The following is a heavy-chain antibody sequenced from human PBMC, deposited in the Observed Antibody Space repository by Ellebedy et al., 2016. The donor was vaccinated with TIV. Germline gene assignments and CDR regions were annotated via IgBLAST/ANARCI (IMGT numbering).Heavy chain of an antibody. D-gene: IGHD2-2*01. CDR1: GYSFTSYW. Sequence: GGSLRLXXKGSGYSFTSYWIGWVRQMPGKGLEWMGIIYPGDSDTRYSPSFQGQVTISADKSISTAYLQWSSLKASDTAMYYCARSRYCSSTSCRLGYYYYMDVWGKGTTVTVSS. V-gene: IGHV5-51*01. CDR2: IYPGDSDT. CDR3: ARSRYCSSTSCRLGYYYYMDV. J-gene: IGHJ6*03.